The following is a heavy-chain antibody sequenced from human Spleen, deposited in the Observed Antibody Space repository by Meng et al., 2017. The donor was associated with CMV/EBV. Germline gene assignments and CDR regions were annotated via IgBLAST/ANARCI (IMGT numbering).Heavy chain of an antibody. Sequence: SVKVSCKASGGTFSSYAISWVRQAPGQGLEWMGGIIPIFGTANYAQKFQGRVTITTDESTSTAYMELSSLRSEDTAVYYCARGGSSTSHHYYYGMDVWGQGTTVTVSS. CDR2: IIPIFGTA. J-gene: IGHJ6*02. V-gene: IGHV1-69*05. CDR3: ARGGSSTSHHYYYGMDV. D-gene: IGHD2-2*01. CDR1: GGTFSSYA.